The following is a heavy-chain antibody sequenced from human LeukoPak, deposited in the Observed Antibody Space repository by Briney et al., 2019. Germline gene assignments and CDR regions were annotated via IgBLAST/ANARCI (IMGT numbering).Heavy chain of an antibody. CDR1: GVSISSYY. J-gene: IGHJ4*02. CDR3: ARHTDIAALSSLNY. V-gene: IGHV4-59*08. D-gene: IGHD6-13*01. Sequence: SETLSLTCTVSGVSISSYYWSWIRQPPGKGLELIGYIYYSGSTNYNPSLKSRVTISVDTSKNQFSLKLSSVTAADTAVYYCARHTDIAALSSLNYWGQGTLVTVSS. CDR2: IYYSGST.